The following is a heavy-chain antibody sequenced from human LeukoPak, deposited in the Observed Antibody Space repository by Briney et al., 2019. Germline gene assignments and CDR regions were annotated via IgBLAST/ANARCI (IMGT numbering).Heavy chain of an antibody. CDR3: AREDGSGSYGFDY. V-gene: IGHV4-30-4*01. CDR2: IFYSGST. J-gene: IGHJ4*02. D-gene: IGHD3-10*01. Sequence: SETLSLTCTVSGGSISHGNYYWSWIRQPPGRGLEWIGYIFYSGSTYYNPSLKSRVTISLDTSKNQFSLKLSSVTAADTAVYYCAREDGSGSYGFDYWGQGTLVIVPS. CDR1: GGSISHGNYY.